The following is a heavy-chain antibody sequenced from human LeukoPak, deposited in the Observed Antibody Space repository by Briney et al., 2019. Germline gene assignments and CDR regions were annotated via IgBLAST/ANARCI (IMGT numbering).Heavy chain of an antibody. V-gene: IGHV4-59*12. J-gene: IGHJ4*02. D-gene: IGHD3-22*01. CDR3: ARRGGYYDSSGYYYTH. CDR2: IYYSGST. Sequence: SETLSLTCTVSGGSISSYYWSWIRQPPGKGLEWIGYIYYSGSTNYNPSLKSRVTISVDTSKNQFSLKLSSVTAADTAVYYCARRGGYYDSSGYYYTHWGQGTLVTVSS. CDR1: GGSISSYY.